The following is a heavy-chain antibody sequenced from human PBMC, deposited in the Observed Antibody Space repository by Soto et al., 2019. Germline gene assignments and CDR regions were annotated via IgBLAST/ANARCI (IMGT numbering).Heavy chain of an antibody. Sequence: GGSLRLSCAASGFTFSSYAMHWVRQAPGKGLEWVEVISYDESNKYYADSVKGRFTISRDNSKNTLYLQMNSMRAEETAVYYCERASAAAGDYYYSYGMDVWGQGTTVTVSS. CDR3: ERASAAAGDYYYSYGMDV. CDR1: GFTFSSYA. J-gene: IGHJ6*02. D-gene: IGHD6-13*01. V-gene: IGHV3-30-3*01. CDR2: ISYDESNK.